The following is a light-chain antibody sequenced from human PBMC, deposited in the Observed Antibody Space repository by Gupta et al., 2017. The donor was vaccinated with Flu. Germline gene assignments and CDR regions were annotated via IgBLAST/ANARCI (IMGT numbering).Light chain of an antibody. CDR1: SSDVGGYNY. Sequence: QSALSPPASVPGSPGQSITIPCTGTSSDVGGYNYLSWYQQHPGKAPKLMIYEVSNRPSGVSNRFSGSKSGNTASLTISGLQAEDEADYYCSSYTSSSTVFGGGTKLTVL. CDR2: EVS. J-gene: IGLJ2*01. V-gene: IGLV2-14*01. CDR3: SSYTSSSTV.